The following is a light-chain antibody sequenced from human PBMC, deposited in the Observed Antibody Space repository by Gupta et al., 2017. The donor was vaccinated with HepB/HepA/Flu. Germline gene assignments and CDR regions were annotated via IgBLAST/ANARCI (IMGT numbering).Light chain of an antibody. V-gene: IGLV2-14*03. CDR1: SSDIGGYKY. CDR2: DVS. J-gene: IGLJ2*01. Sequence: HSALTQPASVSGFPGQSITMSCIGTSSDIGGYKYVSWYQQLPDKAPKLIIYDVSSRPSGVSIRFSGSKSADTASLTISGLQADDEADYYCSSYTAITRSVIFGGGTKLTVL. CDR3: SSYTAITRSVI.